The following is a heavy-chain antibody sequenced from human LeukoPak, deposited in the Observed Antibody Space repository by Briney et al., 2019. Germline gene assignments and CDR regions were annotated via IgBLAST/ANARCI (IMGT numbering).Heavy chain of an antibody. D-gene: IGHD2-2*01. CDR2: INRGGST. CDR1: GGSFYGYY. J-gene: IGHJ3*02. Sequence: PSETLSLTCAVYGGSFYGYYWTWIRQPPGKGLEWIGEINRGGSTNYNPSLDSRVTMSEDTSKNQFSLRLTSVTAADTAVYYCARGGGAATAANRDAFDIWGQGTMVTVSS. V-gene: IGHV4-34*01. CDR3: ARGGGAATAANRDAFDI.